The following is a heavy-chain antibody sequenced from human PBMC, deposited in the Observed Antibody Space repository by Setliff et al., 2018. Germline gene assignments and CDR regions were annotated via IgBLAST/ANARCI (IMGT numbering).Heavy chain of an antibody. CDR2: IYYSGST. J-gene: IGHJ4*02. Sequence: SETLSLTCTVSGGSISSYYWSWIRQPPGKGLEWIGYIYYSGSTNYNPSLKSRVTISVDTSKNQFSLKLTSVTAADTAVYYCARHYGGGYKHFDYWGQGTLVTVSS. CDR3: ARHYGGGYKHFDY. D-gene: IGHD5-12*01. V-gene: IGHV4-59*08. CDR1: GGSISSYY.